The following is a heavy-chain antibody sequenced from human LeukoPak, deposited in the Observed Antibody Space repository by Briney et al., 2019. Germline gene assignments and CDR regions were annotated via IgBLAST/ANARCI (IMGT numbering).Heavy chain of an antibody. Sequence: SETLSLTCAVYGGSISSYYWSWIRQPPGKGLEWIGYIYYSGSTNYNPSLKSRVTISVDTSKNQFSLKLSSVTAADTAVYYCARAEGYSSGWYGRGENWFDPWGQGTLVTVSS. CDR3: ARAEGYSSGWYGRGENWFDP. J-gene: IGHJ5*02. CDR2: IYYSGST. V-gene: IGHV4-59*01. D-gene: IGHD6-19*01. CDR1: GGSISSYY.